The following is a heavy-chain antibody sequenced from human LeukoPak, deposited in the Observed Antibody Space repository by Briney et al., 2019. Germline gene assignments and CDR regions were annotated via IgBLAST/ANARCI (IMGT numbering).Heavy chain of an antibody. CDR2: INPSGGST. Sequence: ASVKVSCKASGYTFTSYYMHWVRQAPEQGLEWMGIINPSGGSTSYAQKFQGRVTMTRDTSTSTVYMELSSLRSEDTAVYYCARDLSGFSSSRWLDYWGQGTLVTVSS. D-gene: IGHD6-6*01. CDR1: GYTFTSYY. J-gene: IGHJ4*02. CDR3: ARDLSGFSSSRWLDY. V-gene: IGHV1-46*01.